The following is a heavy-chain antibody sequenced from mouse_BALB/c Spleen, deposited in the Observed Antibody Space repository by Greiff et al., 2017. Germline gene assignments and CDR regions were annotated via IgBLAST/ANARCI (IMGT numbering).Heavy chain of an antibody. V-gene: IGHV1-18*01. CDR2: INPNNGGT. J-gene: IGHJ4*01. CDR3: ARTVSRYYAMDY. CDR1: GYTFTDYN. Sequence: EVKLQESGPELVKPGASVKIPCKASGYTFTDYNMDWVKQSHGKSLEWIGDINPNNGGTIYNQKFKGKATLTVDKSSSTAYMELRSLTSEDTAVYYCARTVSRYYAMDYWGQGTSVTVSS. D-gene: IGHD2-10*02.